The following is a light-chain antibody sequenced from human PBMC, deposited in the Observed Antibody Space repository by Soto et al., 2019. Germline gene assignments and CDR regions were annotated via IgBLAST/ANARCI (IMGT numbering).Light chain of an antibody. J-gene: IGKJ1*01. CDR1: QGISDY. Sequence: DIQMTQSPSSVSASVGDRVTITCRASQGISDYLAWYQQIPGKVPKLLIDGASTLHSGVPSRFSGSGSGTEFTLTISSLQPEDVATYYCQKYNSAPWTFGLGTKVDIK. CDR2: GAS. V-gene: IGKV1-27*01. CDR3: QKYNSAPWT.